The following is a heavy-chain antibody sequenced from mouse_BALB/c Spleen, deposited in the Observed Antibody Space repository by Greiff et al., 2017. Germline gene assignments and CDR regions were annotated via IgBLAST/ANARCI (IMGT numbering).Heavy chain of an antibody. CDR2: IYPSDSYT. CDR3: TRSYDGSPFGY. D-gene: IGHD2-3*01. V-gene: IGHV1-69*02. Sequence: QVQLQQPGAELVRPGASVKLSCKASGYTFTSYWINWVKQRPGQGLEWIGNIYPSDSYTNYNQKFKDKATLTVDKSSSTAYMQLSSPTSEDSAVYYCTRSYDGSPFGYWGQGTTLTVSS. J-gene: IGHJ2*01. CDR1: GYTFTSYW.